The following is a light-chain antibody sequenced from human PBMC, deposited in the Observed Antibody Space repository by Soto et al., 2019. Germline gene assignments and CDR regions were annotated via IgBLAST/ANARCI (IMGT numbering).Light chain of an antibody. CDR3: QQYGSSPTWT. CDR2: GAS. CDR1: QSVSSNY. Sequence: ESGLTVSPCTLSLYKGERASLSCRASQSVSSNYLAWYQQKPGQAPRLLIYGASTRATGIPDRFSGSGSGTDFTLTISRLESEDSAVYYCQQYGSSPTWTFGQGTKVDI. V-gene: IGKV3-20*01. J-gene: IGKJ1*01.